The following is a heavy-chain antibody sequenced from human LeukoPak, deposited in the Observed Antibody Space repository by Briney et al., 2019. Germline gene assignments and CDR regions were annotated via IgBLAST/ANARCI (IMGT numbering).Heavy chain of an antibody. J-gene: IGHJ4*02. CDR3: AKERKVRGVGGDY. V-gene: IGHV3-21*01. Sequence: GGSLRLSCAGSGFTFTSYSMNWVRQAPGKGLEWVSFISSSSSFINYADSVKGRFTISRDNSKNTLYLQMNSLRAEDTAVYYCAKERKVRGVGGDYWGQGTLVTVSS. CDR1: GFTFTSYS. CDR2: ISSSSSFI. D-gene: IGHD3-10*01.